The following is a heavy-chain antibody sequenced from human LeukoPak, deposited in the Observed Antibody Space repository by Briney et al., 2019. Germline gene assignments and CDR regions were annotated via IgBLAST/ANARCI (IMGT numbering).Heavy chain of an antibody. J-gene: IGHJ4*02. V-gene: IGHV3-23*01. CDR1: GFAFNSYA. CDR3: ARRGYTYASLDY. Sequence: PEGSLRLSCVASGFAFNSYAMSWVRQAPGKGLEWVSAISGSGGSTHYADSVKDRFTISRDNSKNTLYLQMNSLTAVDTAVYFCARRGYTYASLDYWGQGTLVTVSS. D-gene: IGHD5-18*01. CDR2: ISGSGGST.